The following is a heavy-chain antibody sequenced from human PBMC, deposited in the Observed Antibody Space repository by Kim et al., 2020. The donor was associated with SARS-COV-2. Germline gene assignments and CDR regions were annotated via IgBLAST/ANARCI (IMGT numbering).Heavy chain of an antibody. Sequence: NPSLKSRVTISVDTSKNPFSLKLSSVTAADTAVYYCARAAEYYYYGMDVWGQGTTVTVSS. J-gene: IGHJ6*02. V-gene: IGHV4-59*01. CDR3: ARAAEYYYYGMDV.